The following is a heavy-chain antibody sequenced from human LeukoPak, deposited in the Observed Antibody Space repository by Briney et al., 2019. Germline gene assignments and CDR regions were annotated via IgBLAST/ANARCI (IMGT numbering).Heavy chain of an antibody. D-gene: IGHD3-10*01. V-gene: IGHV3-30-3*01. CDR3: AKAGTPGIPFDY. Sequence: GGSLRLSCAASGFTFSTYAMHWVRQGPGKGLEWVAVISYDGSNKYYADSVKGRFTISRDNSKNTLYLQMSSLSAEDTAVYYCAKAGTPGIPFDYWGQGTLVTVSS. CDR1: GFTFSTYA. CDR2: ISYDGSNK. J-gene: IGHJ4*02.